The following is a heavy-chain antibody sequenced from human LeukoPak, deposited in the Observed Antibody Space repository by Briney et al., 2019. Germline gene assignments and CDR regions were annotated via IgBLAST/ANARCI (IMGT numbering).Heavy chain of an antibody. CDR3: ARASIAVAGNTMGSDY. CDR2: IKQDGSER. Sequence: GGSLRLSCAASGFTFSSYWMSWVRQAPGKGLEWVANIKQDGSERYYVDSVKGRFTISRDNAKNSLYLQMNSLRAEDTAVYYCARASIAVAGNTMGSDYWGQGTLVTVSS. CDR1: GFTFSSYW. J-gene: IGHJ4*02. D-gene: IGHD6-19*01. V-gene: IGHV3-7*04.